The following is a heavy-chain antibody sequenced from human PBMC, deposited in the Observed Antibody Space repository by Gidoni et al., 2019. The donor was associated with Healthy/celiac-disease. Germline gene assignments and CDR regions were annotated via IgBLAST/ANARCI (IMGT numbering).Heavy chain of an antibody. CDR3: ARVEVSAAGTLFDY. D-gene: IGHD6-13*01. CDR1: GYTFPGYY. CDR2: INPNSGGT. J-gene: IGHJ4*02. V-gene: IGHV1-2*02. Sequence: QVQLVQSGAEVKKTGASVKVSCKASGYTFPGYYMHWVRQAPGQGLEWMGWINPNSGGTNYAQKFQGMVTMTRDTSISTAYMELSRLRSDDTAVYYCARVEVSAAGTLFDYWGQGTLVTVSS.